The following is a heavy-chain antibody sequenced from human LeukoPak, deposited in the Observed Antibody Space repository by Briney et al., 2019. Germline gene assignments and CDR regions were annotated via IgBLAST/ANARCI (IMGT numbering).Heavy chain of an antibody. Sequence: ASVKVSCKTSGYTFTGYYMHRVRQAPGQGLEWMGWINPNSGGTNYAQKFQGRVTMTRDTSISTAYMELSRLRSDDTAVYYCARLTGGNSHYYYYYMDVWGKGTTVTISS. CDR3: ARLTGGNSHYYYYYMDV. D-gene: IGHD4-23*01. J-gene: IGHJ6*03. CDR1: GYTFTGYY. V-gene: IGHV1-2*02. CDR2: INPNSGGT.